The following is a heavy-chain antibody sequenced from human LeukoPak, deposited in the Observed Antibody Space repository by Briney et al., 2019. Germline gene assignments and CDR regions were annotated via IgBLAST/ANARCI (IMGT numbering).Heavy chain of an antibody. V-gene: IGHV1-8*01. J-gene: IGHJ6*02. CDR1: GYTFTSYD. CDR2: MNPNSGNT. Sequence: ASVKVSCKASGYTFTSYDINWVRQATGQGLEWVGWMNPNSGNTGYAQKFQGRVTMTRNTSISTAYMELSSLRSEDTAVYYCARGGITIFGVVNYDYYGMDVWGQGTTVTVSS. CDR3: ARGGITIFGVVNYDYYGMDV. D-gene: IGHD3-3*01.